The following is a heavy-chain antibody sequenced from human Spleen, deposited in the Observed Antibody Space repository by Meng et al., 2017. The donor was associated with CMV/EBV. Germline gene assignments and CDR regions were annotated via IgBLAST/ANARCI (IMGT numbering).Heavy chain of an antibody. V-gene: IGHV1-2*02. CDR3: ARDRRYSSDWDLHYHYYGIDV. CDR2: INPNSGGT. CDR1: GYTFTGYY. J-gene: IGHJ6*02. D-gene: IGHD2-21*02. Sequence: ASVQVSCKASGYTFTGYYMHWVRQAPGQGLEWMRWINPNSGGTNYAQKFQGRVTMTRDTSISTAYMELSRLRSCDTAVYYCARDRRYSSDWDLHYHYYGIDVWGQGTTVTVSS.